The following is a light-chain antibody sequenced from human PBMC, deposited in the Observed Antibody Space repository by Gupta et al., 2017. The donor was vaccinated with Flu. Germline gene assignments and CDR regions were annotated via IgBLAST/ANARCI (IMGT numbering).Light chain of an antibody. CDR3: QSMESRKNGWV. Sequence: VTIKCTGSRATLVAESEVHWYQQGTGTAPRLLIVLNSNRRTGVSERFSASKSGTSASLAITALQAADEADYYCQSMESRKNGWVFGAGTKLTVL. V-gene: IGLV1-40*01. CDR2: LNS. J-gene: IGLJ3*02. CDR1: RATLVAESE.